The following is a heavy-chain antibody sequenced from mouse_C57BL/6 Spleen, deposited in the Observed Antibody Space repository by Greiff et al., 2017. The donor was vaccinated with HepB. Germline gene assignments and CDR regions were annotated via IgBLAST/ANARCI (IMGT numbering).Heavy chain of an antibody. Sequence: VKVVESGAELVKPGASVKLSCKASGYTFTSYWMQWVKQRPGQGLEWIGEIDPSDSYTNYNQKFKGKATLTVDTSSSTAYMQLSSLTSEDSAVYYCGTQFAYWGQGTLVTVSA. V-gene: IGHV1-50*01. CDR2: IDPSDSYT. CDR3: GTQFAY. CDR1: GYTFTSYW. J-gene: IGHJ3*01.